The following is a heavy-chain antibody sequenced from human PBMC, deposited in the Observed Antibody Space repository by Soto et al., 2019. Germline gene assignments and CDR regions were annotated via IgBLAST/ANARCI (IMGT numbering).Heavy chain of an antibody. CDR1: GFTFRSYG. Sequence: QVQLVESGGGVVQPGRSLRLSCAASGFTFRSYGMHWVRQAPGKGLEWVAVIWYDGSETYSADSVKGRFTISRDNSKYTLYLQMNSLRAEDTAVYYCARGRGNYYYFMDVWGKGTTVTVSS. J-gene: IGHJ6*03. V-gene: IGHV3-33*01. CDR3: ARGRGNYYYFMDV. CDR2: IWYDGSET. D-gene: IGHD3-16*01.